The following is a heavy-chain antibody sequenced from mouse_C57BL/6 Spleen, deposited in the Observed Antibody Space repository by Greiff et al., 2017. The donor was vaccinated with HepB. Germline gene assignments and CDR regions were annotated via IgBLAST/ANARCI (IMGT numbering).Heavy chain of an antibody. CDR1: GYAFTNYL. J-gene: IGHJ4*01. V-gene: IGHV1-54*01. D-gene: IGHD2-1*01. CDR3: ARREIYYGNYDAMDS. CDR2: INPGSGGT. Sequence: QVQLKQSGAELVRPGTSVKVSCKASGYAFTNYLIEWVKQRPGQGLEWIGVINPGSGGTNYNEKLKGKATLTADKSSSTAYMQLSSLTSEDSAVYFCARREIYYGNYDAMDSWGQGTSVTVSS.